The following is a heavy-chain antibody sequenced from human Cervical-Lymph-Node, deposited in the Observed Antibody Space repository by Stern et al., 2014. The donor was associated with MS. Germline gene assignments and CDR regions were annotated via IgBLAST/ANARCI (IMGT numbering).Heavy chain of an antibody. Sequence: QLVQSGGGLVKPGGSLRLSCAASGFSFSDYYMSWIRQAPGKGLEWVSYISSSGSTIYYADSVKGRFTISRDNAKNSLYLQMNSLRAEDTAVYYCARHLLWYRMHLDYWGQGTLVTVSS. CDR2: ISSSGSTI. J-gene: IGHJ4*02. CDR1: GFSFSDYY. CDR3: ARHLLWYRMHLDY. V-gene: IGHV3-11*01. D-gene: IGHD6-13*01.